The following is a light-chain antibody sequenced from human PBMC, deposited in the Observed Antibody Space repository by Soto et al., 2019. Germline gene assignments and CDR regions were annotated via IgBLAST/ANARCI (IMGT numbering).Light chain of an antibody. CDR2: AAS. CDR3: QQANSFPHT. Sequence: DIQLTQSPSSVCASVGDRVTITCRASQSIRGWLAWYQQKPGKAPKLLIYAASSLQSGVPSRFSGSVSGTDFTLTISSLQPEDFATYYCQQANSFPHTFGGGTKVDIK. J-gene: IGKJ4*01. CDR1: QSIRGW. V-gene: IGKV1-12*01.